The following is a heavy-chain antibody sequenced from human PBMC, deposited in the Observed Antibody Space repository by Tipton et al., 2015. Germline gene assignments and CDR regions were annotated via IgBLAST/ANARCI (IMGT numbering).Heavy chain of an antibody. J-gene: IGHJ5*02. Sequence: TLSLTCAVYGGSFSDYYWSWICQPPGKGLEWIGEINHSGITSYNPSLKSRVTMSVDTSKNQFSLNLTSVTAADTAVYYCARGGYSTGTKGWFDPWGQGTLVPVSS. V-gene: IGHV4-34*01. CDR2: INHSGIT. CDR1: GGSFSDYY. D-gene: IGHD6-19*01. CDR3: ARGGYSTGTKGWFDP.